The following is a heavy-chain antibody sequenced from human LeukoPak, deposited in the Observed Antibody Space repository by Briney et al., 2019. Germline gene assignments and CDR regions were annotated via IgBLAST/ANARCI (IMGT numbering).Heavy chain of an antibody. J-gene: IGHJ4*02. CDR3: ARHDYGGNYY. D-gene: IGHD4-23*01. V-gene: IGHV4-34*01. Sequence: SETLSLTCAVYGGSFSGYYWSWIRQPPGKGLEWIGEITHSGSTNYNPSLKSRVTISVDTSKNQFSLKLSSVTAADTAVYYCARHDYGGNYYWGQGTLVAVSS. CDR2: ITHSGST. CDR1: GGSFSGYY.